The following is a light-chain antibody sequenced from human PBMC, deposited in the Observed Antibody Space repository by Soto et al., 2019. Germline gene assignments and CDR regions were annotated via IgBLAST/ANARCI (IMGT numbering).Light chain of an antibody. Sequence: QSVLTQPPTASPAPGQKVTVSCPGSSSNVGSEFMSWYQKLPGTAPKLLIYDDNKRPSGIPDRFSGSKSGTSATLGITGFQTGVEADYYCGSWDSSLSGYVFGTGTKATVL. V-gene: IGLV1-51*01. J-gene: IGLJ1*01. CDR1: SSNVGSEF. CDR2: DDN. CDR3: GSWDSSLSGYV.